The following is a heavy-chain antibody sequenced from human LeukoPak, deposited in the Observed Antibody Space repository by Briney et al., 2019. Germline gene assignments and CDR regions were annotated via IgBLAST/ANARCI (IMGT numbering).Heavy chain of an antibody. D-gene: IGHD6-25*01. J-gene: IGHJ4*02. Sequence: GGSLRLSCAASGFIVSDNYMSWVRQAPGKGLEWVSLIYRGGTTDYADSVKGRLAISRDNSKNTLYLQMNSLRAEDSAVYYCARGSAEFDYWGQGTLVTVSS. CDR1: GFIVSDNY. V-gene: IGHV3-53*01. CDR3: ARGSAEFDY. CDR2: IYRGGTT.